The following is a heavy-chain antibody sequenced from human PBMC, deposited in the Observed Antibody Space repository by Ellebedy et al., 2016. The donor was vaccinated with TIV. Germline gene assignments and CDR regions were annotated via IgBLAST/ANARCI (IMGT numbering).Heavy chain of an antibody. CDR1: GFTFSSYG. CDR3: ARAGEVVVVPAAITKRTYYYGMDV. Sequence: GESLKISCAASGFTFSSYGMHWVRQAQGKGLEWVAVISVDGSNKYYADSVKGRFTISRDNSKNSLYLQMNSLRAEDTAVYYCARAGEVVVVPAAITKRTYYYGMDVWGQGTTVTVSS. J-gene: IGHJ6*02. D-gene: IGHD2-2*01. CDR2: ISVDGSNK. V-gene: IGHV3-30*03.